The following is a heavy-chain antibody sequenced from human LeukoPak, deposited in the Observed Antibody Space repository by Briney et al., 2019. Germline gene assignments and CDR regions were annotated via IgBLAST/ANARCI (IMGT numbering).Heavy chain of an antibody. D-gene: IGHD3-22*01. J-gene: IGHJ3*02. CDR1: GGSFSGYY. Sequence: PSETLSLTCAVYGGSFSGYYWSWIRQPPGKGLEWIGEINHSGSTNYNPSLKGRVTISVDTSKNQFSLKLSSVTAADTAVYYCARDSLIVGHDAFDIWGQGTMVTVSS. V-gene: IGHV4-34*01. CDR3: ARDSLIVGHDAFDI. CDR2: INHSGST.